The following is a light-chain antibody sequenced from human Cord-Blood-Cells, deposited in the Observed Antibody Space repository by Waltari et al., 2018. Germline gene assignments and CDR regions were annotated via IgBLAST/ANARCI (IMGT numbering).Light chain of an antibody. CDR1: QSVSSN. V-gene: IGKV3-15*01. J-gene: IGKJ4*01. CDR2: GAS. Sequence: EIVMTQSPATLSVSPGERATLSCRASQSVSSNLAWYQQKPGHAPRLLIYGASTRATGIPARFSGSGSGTEFTLTISSLQSEDFAVYYCQQYNNWLGLTFGGGTKVEIK. CDR3: QQYNNWLGLT.